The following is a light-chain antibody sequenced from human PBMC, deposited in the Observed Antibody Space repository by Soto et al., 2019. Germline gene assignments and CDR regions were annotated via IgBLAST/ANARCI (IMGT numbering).Light chain of an antibody. Sequence: EIVMTQSPATLSVSPGERATLSCRASQSVSSNLAWYQQKPGQAPRPLIYGASTRAPGIPARFSGSGSGTEFTLTISSLQSEDVAVYYCQQYNNWPPFTFGPGTKVDIK. CDR1: QSVSSN. J-gene: IGKJ3*01. CDR2: GAS. CDR3: QQYNNWPPFT. V-gene: IGKV3-15*01.